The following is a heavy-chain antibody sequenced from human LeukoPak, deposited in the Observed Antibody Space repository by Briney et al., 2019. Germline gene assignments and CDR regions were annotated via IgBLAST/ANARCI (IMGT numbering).Heavy chain of an antibody. CDR3: ARARLLRFYFDY. J-gene: IGHJ4*02. CDR1: GGSISSYY. Sequence: LSLTCTVSGGSISSYYWSWVRQPPGKGLEWIGYIYYSGSTNYNPSLKSRVTISVDTSKKKFSLTLSCVTAADTAVYYCARARLLRFYFDYCGQGTLVTVSS. CDR2: IYYSGST. V-gene: IGHV4-59*01. D-gene: IGHD5-12*01.